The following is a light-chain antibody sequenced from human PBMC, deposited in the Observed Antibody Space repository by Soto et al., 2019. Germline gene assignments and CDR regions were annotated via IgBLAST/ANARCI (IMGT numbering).Light chain of an antibody. V-gene: IGLV2-14*01. CDR1: SSDVGGYNY. J-gene: IGLJ3*02. Sequence: QSALTQPASVSGSPGQSITISCTGTSSDVGGYNYVSWYQQQPGKAPKVLIYDVSDRPSGVSDRFSGSKSGVTASLTISGLQAEDEADYYCSSYTSGNTLVFGGGTKVTVL. CDR2: DVS. CDR3: SSYTSGNTLV.